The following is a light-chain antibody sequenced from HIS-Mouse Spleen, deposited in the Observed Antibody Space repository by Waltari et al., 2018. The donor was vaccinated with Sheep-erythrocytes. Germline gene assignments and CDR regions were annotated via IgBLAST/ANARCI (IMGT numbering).Light chain of an antibody. V-gene: IGLV2-23*01. Sequence: QSALTQPAPVSGSPGPSITISCTGTSSDVGSYNLVPWYQQHPGKAPKLMIYEGSKRPSWVSNRFSGSKSGNTASLTISGLQAEDEADYYCCSYAGSSTPWVFGGGTKLTVL. CDR1: SSDVGSYNL. J-gene: IGLJ3*02. CDR3: CSYAGSSTPWV. CDR2: EGS.